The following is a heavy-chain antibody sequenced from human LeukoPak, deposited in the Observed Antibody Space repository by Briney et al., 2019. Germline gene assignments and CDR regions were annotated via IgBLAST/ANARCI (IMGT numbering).Heavy chain of an antibody. CDR1: GFTFSTYT. CDR3: ARDLSIAVAGIDY. CDR2: ISYDGSNK. V-gene: IGHV3-30-3*01. D-gene: IGHD6-19*01. J-gene: IGHJ4*02. Sequence: GRSLRLSCEASGFTFSTYTMHWVRQAPGKGLEWVTLISYDGSNKYYADSVKGRFTISRDNAKNTLYLQMNSLRAEDMAVYYCARDLSIAVAGIDYWGQGTLVTVSS.